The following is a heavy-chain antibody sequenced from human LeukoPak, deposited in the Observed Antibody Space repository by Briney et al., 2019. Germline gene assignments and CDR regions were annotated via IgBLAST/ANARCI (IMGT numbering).Heavy chain of an antibody. D-gene: IGHD3-9*01. Sequence: ASETLSLTCSVSGGSMNSYYWSWIRQSPGKGLEWIGYTYYSGSTNYNPSLKSRVTISVDTSKNQFSLKLSSVTAADTAVYYCARHVWLQPFDYWGQGTLVTVSS. V-gene: IGHV4-59*08. CDR1: GGSMNSYY. J-gene: IGHJ4*02. CDR3: ARHVWLQPFDY. CDR2: TYYSGST.